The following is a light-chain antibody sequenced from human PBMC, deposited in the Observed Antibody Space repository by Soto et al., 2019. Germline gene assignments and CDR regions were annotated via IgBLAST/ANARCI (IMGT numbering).Light chain of an antibody. V-gene: IGLV2-8*01. CDR3: SSYAGSNNRV. Sequence: QSALTQPPSASGSTGQSVTISCTGTSSDVGGYNYVSWYQQHPGNAPKLMIYEVSKRPSGVPDRFSGSKSGNTASLTVSGLQAEDEADDYCSSYAGSNNRVFGGGTKVTVL. CDR2: EVS. CDR1: SSDVGGYNY. J-gene: IGLJ2*01.